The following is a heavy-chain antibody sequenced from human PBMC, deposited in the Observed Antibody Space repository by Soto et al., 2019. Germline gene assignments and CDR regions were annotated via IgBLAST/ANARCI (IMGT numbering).Heavy chain of an antibody. Sequence: GRSRRLSCAASGIPSSSYAMSWIRPAPGQGLEWVSAVSGLGGSTYYADSVKGRFTISRDNAKNTLYLQMNSLRAEDTAVYYCAKDPALGGYHPDCWGQGTLVTVFS. J-gene: IGHJ4*02. V-gene: IGHV3-23*01. CDR2: VSGLGGST. D-gene: IGHD3-22*01. CDR3: AKDPALGGYHPDC. CDR1: GIPSSSYA.